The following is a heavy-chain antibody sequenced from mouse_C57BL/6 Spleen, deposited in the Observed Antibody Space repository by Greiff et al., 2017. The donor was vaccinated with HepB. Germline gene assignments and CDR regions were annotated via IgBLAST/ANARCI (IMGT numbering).Heavy chain of an antibody. CDR2: IDPETGGT. V-gene: IGHV1-15*01. Sequence: QVQLQQSGAELVRPGASVTLSCKASGYTFTDYEMHWVKQTPVHGLEWIGAIDPETGGTAYNQKFKGKAILTADKSSSTAYMELRSLTSEDSAVYYCTRRIYYYGSSDCGFDVWGTGTTVTVSS. J-gene: IGHJ1*03. CDR3: TRRIYYYGSSDCGFDV. D-gene: IGHD1-1*01. CDR1: GYTFTDYE.